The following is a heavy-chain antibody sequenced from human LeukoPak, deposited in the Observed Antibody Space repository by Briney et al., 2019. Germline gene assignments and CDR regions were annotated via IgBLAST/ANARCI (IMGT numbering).Heavy chain of an antibody. V-gene: IGHV4-39*02. CDR2: IYYSGST. CDR3: AREMATTVT. Sequence: PSETLSLTCTVSGGSISSSSYYWGWIRQPPGKGLEWIGSIYYSGSTYYNPSLKSRVTISVDTSKNQFSLKLSSVTAADTAVYYCAREMATTVTWGQGTLVTVSS. J-gene: IGHJ4*02. D-gene: IGHD5-24*01. CDR1: GGSISSSSYY.